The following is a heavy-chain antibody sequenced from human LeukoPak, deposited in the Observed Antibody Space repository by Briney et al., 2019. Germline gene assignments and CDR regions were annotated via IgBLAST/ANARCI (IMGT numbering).Heavy chain of an antibody. Sequence: GGSLRLSCAASGFTFSSYAMSWVRQAPGKGLEWVSAISGSGCSTYYADSVKGRFTISRDNSKNTLYLQMNSLRAEDTAVYYCAKDASVAGTTTDFDYWGQGTLVTVSS. J-gene: IGHJ4*02. D-gene: IGHD6-19*01. CDR1: GFTFSSYA. CDR2: ISGSGCST. V-gene: IGHV3-23*01. CDR3: AKDASVAGTTTDFDY.